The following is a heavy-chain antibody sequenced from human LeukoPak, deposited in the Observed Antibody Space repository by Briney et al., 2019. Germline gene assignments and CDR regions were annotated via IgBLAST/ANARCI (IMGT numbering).Heavy chain of an antibody. CDR3: AKWARYYGPDHDFDI. CDR2: IYHSGTT. J-gene: IGHJ3*02. Sequence: SETLSLTCTVSGAYISDYYWNWIRQPPGKGPEWIGNIYHSGTTNYNPSLESRVTISIDTSKTKFSLKLSSVTAADTAVYYCAKWARYYGPDHDFDIWGQGTIVSVSS. D-gene: IGHD3-10*01. V-gene: IGHV4-4*09. CDR1: GAYISDYY.